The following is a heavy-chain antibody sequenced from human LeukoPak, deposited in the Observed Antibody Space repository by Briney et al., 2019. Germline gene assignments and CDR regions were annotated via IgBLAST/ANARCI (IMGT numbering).Heavy chain of an antibody. CDR1: GGSISSSSYY. D-gene: IGHD1-26*01. Sequence: PSETLSLTCTVSGGSISSSSYYWGWIRQPPGKGLEWIGSIYYSGSTYYNPSLKSRVTISADTSKNQFSLNLSSVTAADTAVYYCARDNSGSSSTNAFDIWGQGTMVTVSS. J-gene: IGHJ3*02. CDR2: IYYSGST. V-gene: IGHV4-39*02. CDR3: ARDNSGSSSTNAFDI.